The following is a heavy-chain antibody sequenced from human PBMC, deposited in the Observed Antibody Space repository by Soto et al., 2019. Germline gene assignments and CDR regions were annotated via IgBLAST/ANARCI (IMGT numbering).Heavy chain of an antibody. CDR2: IIPIFGTA. CDR1: GGTFSSYA. V-gene: IGHV1-69*06. D-gene: IGHD4-17*01. Sequence: SVKVSCKASGGTFSSYAISWVRQAPGQGLEWMGGIIPIFGTANYAQKFQGRVTITADKSTSTAYMELSSLRSEDTAVYYCAGGTKTTVTPSYYYYGMDVWGPGTTVTVSS. CDR3: AGGTKTTVTPSYYYYGMDV. J-gene: IGHJ6*02.